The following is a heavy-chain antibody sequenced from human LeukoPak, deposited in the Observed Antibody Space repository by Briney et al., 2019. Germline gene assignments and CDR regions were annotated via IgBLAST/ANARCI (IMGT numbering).Heavy chain of an antibody. J-gene: IGHJ5*02. D-gene: IGHD1-26*01. CDR1: GYRFTSYW. V-gene: IGHV5-51*01. CDR3: AKQAIVGGTTPYNWFDP. Sequence: GGPLQISCQGSGYRFTSYWIGWVRQMPGKGLEWMGIIYPGDSETTYSPSFQGQVTMSADKSISTAYLQWSSLKASDTAMYYCAKQAIVGGTTPYNWFDPWGQGTLVTVSS. CDR2: IYPGDSET.